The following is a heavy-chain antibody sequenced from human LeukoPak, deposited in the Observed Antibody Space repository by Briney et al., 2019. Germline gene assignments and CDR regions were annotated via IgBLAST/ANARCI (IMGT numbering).Heavy chain of an antibody. CDR3: ARDQPGGSYDYVWGSYRFFDY. V-gene: IGHV1-18*01. Sequence: ASVKVSCKASGYTFTSYGTSWVRQAPGQGLEWMGWISAYNGNTNYAQKLQGRVTMTTDTSTSTAYMELRSLRSDDTAVYYCARDQPGGSYDYVWGSYRFFDYWGQGTLVTVSS. D-gene: IGHD3-16*02. CDR2: ISAYNGNT. CDR1: GYTFTSYG. J-gene: IGHJ4*02.